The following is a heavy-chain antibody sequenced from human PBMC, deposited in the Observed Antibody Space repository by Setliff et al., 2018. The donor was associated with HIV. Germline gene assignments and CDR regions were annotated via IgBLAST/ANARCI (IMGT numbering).Heavy chain of an antibody. CDR2: IYPGDSDT. Sequence: GESLKISCRGSGYTFTNYWLGWVRQMPGRGLEWMGIIYPGDSDTRYSPSFEGQVTMSADKSINPAYLQWNSLKASDTAMYYCARQPTDTSGYNNWFDSWGQGTLVTVSS. CDR1: GYTFTNYW. CDR3: ARQPTDTSGYNNWFDS. V-gene: IGHV5-51*01. J-gene: IGHJ5*01. D-gene: IGHD3-3*01.